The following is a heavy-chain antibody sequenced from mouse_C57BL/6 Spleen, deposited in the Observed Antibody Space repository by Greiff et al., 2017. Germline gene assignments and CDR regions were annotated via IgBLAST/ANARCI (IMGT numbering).Heavy chain of an antibody. Sequence: ESGPGLVKPSQSLSLTCSVTGYSITSGYYWNWLRQFPGNKLEWMGYISYDGSNNYNPSLKNRISITRDTSKNQFFLKLNSVTTEDTATYYCARERAYGNYGFAYWGQGTLVTVSA. CDR2: ISYDGSN. CDR3: ARERAYGNYGFAY. J-gene: IGHJ3*01. V-gene: IGHV3-6*01. CDR1: GYSITSGYY. D-gene: IGHD2-1*01.